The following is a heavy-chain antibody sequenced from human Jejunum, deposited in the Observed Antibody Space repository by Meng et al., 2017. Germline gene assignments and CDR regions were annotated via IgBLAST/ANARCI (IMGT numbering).Heavy chain of an antibody. V-gene: IGHV4-34*01. Sequence: QLQLLQWGAGLLKPSETLSLTCTVYGDSFTDYSWNWTRQPPGKGLEWIGEIHHSGSTNYKPYLESRITMAGDTSRKQFSLRMSSVNDADTDVYYCARRIRGGSYLGWGQGTLVTVSS. CDR2: IHHSGST. CDR3: ARRIRGGSYLG. CDR1: GDSFTDYS. D-gene: IGHD1-26*01. J-gene: IGHJ4*02.